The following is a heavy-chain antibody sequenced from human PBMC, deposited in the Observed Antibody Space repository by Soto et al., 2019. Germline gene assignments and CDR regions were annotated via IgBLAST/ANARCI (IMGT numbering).Heavy chain of an antibody. CDR1: GGSFSGYY. Sequence: SLTCAVYGGSFSGYYWSWIRQPPGKGLEWIGEINHSGSTNYNPSLKSRVTISVDTSKNQFSLKLSSVTAADTAVYYCARGIPYYDIFTGLTQVNWFDPWGQGTLVTVS. D-gene: IGHD3-9*01. J-gene: IGHJ5*02. CDR2: INHSGST. V-gene: IGHV4-34*01. CDR3: ARGIPYYDIFTGLTQVNWFDP.